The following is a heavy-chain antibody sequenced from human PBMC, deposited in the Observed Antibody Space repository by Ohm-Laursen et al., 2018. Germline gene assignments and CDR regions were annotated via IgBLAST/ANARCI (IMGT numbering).Heavy chain of an antibody. CDR1: GFTFSSYA. D-gene: IGHD4-23*01. V-gene: IGHV3-23*01. CDR3: AKGGHYGGRQFDY. CDR2: ISGSGGST. Sequence: GQTLSLTCAASGFTFSSYAMSWVRQAPGKGLEWVSGISGSGGSTYYADSVKGRFTISRDNSNNTLYVQMNSLRGEDTAVYYCAKGGHYGGRQFDYWGQGTLVTVSS. J-gene: IGHJ4*02.